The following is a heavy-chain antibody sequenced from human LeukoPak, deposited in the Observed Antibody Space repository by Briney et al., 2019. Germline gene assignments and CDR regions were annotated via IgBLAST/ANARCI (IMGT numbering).Heavy chain of an antibody. D-gene: IGHD3-10*01. CDR3: ARGYYGSGSYPIDYYYYYYMDV. J-gene: IGHJ6*03. CDR1: GYTFTSYD. Sequence: ASVKVSCKASGYTFTSYDINWVRQATGQGLEWMGWMNPNSGNTGYAQKFQGRVTITRNTSISTAYMELSSLRSEDTAVYDCARGYYGSGSYPIDYYYYYYMDVWGKGTTVTVSS. CDR2: MNPNSGNT. V-gene: IGHV1-8*03.